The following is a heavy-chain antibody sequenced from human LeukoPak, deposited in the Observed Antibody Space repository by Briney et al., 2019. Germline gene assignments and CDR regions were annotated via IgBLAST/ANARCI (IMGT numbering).Heavy chain of an antibody. CDR3: ARRAGAYSHPYDY. Sequence: GGSLRLSCTVSGFTVSSNSMSWVRQAPGKGLEGVSFIYSDNTHYSDPVKGRFTISIDNSKNTLYLQMNSLRAEDTAVYYCARRAGAYSHPYDYWGQGTLVTVSS. J-gene: IGHJ4*02. V-gene: IGHV3-53*01. D-gene: IGHD4/OR15-4a*01. CDR2: IYSDNT. CDR1: GFTVSSNS.